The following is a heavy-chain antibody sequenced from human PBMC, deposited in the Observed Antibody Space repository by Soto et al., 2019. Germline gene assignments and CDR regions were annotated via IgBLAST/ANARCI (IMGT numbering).Heavy chain of an antibody. J-gene: IGHJ6*02. CDR1: GGTFSSYA. D-gene: IGHD1-26*01. CDR2: IIPIFGTA. V-gene: IGHV1-69*01. CDR3: AGDRGGSYSGYYYYYGMDV. Sequence: QVQLVQSGAEVKKPGSSVKVSCKASGGTFSSYAISWVRQAPGQGLEWMGGIIPIFGTANYAQKFQGRVTITADESTSTAYMELSSLRSEDTAVYYCAGDRGGSYSGYYYYYGMDVWGQGTTVTVSS.